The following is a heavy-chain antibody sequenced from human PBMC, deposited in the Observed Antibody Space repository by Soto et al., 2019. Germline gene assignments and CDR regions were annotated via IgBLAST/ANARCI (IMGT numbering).Heavy chain of an antibody. Sequence: QVQLRESGPGLVKPSETLSLTCTVSGGSISSYYWSWIRQPPGKGLEWIGYIFYSGSTNYNPSLKSRVTISVDTSKNQFSLKLSSVTAADTAVYYCARRYSSGFDYWGQGTLVTVSS. CDR2: IFYSGST. D-gene: IGHD6-19*01. CDR3: ARRYSSGFDY. J-gene: IGHJ4*02. V-gene: IGHV4-59*08. CDR1: GGSISSYY.